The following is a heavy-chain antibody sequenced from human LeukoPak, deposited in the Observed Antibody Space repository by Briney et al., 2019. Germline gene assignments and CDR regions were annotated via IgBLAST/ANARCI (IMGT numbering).Heavy chain of an antibody. CDR2: INAVNGNT. V-gene: IGHV1-3*01. Sequence: ASVKVSCKASGYTFTSYAIHWVRQAPGQRLEWMGWINAVNGNTKYSQKFQGRVTITRDTSASTAYMELSSLRSEDTAVYYCAVRNYYGSGIYYYGMDVWGQGTTVTVSS. J-gene: IGHJ6*02. D-gene: IGHD3-10*01. CDR3: AVRNYYGSGIYYYGMDV. CDR1: GYTFTSYA.